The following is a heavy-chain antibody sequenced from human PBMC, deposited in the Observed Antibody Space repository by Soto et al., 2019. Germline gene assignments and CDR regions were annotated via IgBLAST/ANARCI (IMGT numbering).Heavy chain of an antibody. CDR1: GFTFSSYG. V-gene: IGHV3-30*18. J-gene: IGHJ6*02. Sequence: QVQLVESGGGVVQPGRSLRLSCAASGFTFSSYGMHWVRQAPGKGLEWVAVISYDGSNKYYADSVKGRFTISRDNSKNTLYLQMNSLRAEDTAVYYCAKRSSSWYGDGMVVWGQGTTVTVSS. CDR2: ISYDGSNK. D-gene: IGHD6-13*01. CDR3: AKRSSSWYGDGMVV.